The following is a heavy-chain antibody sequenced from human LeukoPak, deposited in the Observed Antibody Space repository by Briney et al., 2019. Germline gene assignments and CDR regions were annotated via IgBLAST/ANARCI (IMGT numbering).Heavy chain of an antibody. D-gene: IGHD6-13*01. V-gene: IGHV3-7*05. J-gene: IGHJ6*02. CDR2: IKEDGSEK. Sequence: PGGSLRLSCAASGFTFRSYWMSWVRQAPGKGLEWVANIKEDGSEKYYVDSVKGRFTISRDNAKNSLYLQMNSLRAEDTAVYYCGRAGYSSSWPPYYYYGTDVWGQGTTVTASS. CDR3: GRAGYSSSWPPYYYYGTDV. CDR1: GFTFRSYW.